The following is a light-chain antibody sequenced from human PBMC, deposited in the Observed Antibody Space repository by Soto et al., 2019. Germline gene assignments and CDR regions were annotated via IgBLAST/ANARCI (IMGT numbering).Light chain of an antibody. V-gene: IGLV4-69*01. CDR3: QTWSTDIRV. CDR1: SGHNSYA. CDR2: LNSDGSH. Sequence: QLVLTQPPSASASLGVSVKLTCTLSSGHNSYAIAWHQQQPEKGPRYLMKLNSDGSHSKGDGIPDRFSGSSSGAERYLTISSLQSEDEADYYCQTWSTDIRVFGGGTKVTVL. J-gene: IGLJ3*02.